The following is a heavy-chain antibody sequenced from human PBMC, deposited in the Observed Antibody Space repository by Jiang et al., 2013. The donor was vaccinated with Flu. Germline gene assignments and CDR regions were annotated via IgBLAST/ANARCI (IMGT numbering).Heavy chain of an antibody. CDR2: IKSKTDGGTT. V-gene: IGHV3-15*01. CDR1: GFTFSNAW. D-gene: IGHD4-17*01. Sequence: SCAASGFTFSNAWMSWVRQAPGKGLEWVGRIKSKTDGGTTDYAAPVKGRFTISRDDSKNTLYLQMNSLKTEDTAVYYCTTDLPTATYGKYYYYYYGMDVWGQGTTVTVSS. CDR3: TTDLPTATYGKYYYYYYGMDV. J-gene: IGHJ6*02.